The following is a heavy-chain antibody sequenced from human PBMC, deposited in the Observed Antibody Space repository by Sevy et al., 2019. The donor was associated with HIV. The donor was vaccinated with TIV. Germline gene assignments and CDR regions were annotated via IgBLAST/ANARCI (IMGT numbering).Heavy chain of an antibody. CDR2: IYYSGST. Sequence: SETLSFTCTVSGGSISSYYWSWIRQPPGKGLEWIGYIYYSGSTNYNPSLKSRVTISVDTSKNQFSLKLSSVTAADTAVYYCARENGDSSGYHNNWFDPRGQGTLVTVSS. V-gene: IGHV4-59*01. CDR3: ARENGDSSGYHNNWFDP. J-gene: IGHJ5*02. D-gene: IGHD3-22*01. CDR1: GGSISSYY.